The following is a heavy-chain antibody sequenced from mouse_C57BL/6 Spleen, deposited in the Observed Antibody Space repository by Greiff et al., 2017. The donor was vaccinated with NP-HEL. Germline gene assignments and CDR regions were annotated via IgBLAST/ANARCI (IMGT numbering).Heavy chain of an antibody. CDR3: ARSFNYYGSSHHYFDY. D-gene: IGHD1-1*01. CDR1: GYTFTSYW. CDR2: IDPSDSYT. V-gene: IGHV1-50*01. Sequence: VQLQESGAELVKPGASVKLSCKASGYTFTSYWMQWVKQRPGQGLEWIGEIDPSDSYTNYNQKFKGKATLTVDTSSSTAYMQLSSLTSEDSAVYYCARSFNYYGSSHHYFDYWGQGTTLTVSS. J-gene: IGHJ2*01.